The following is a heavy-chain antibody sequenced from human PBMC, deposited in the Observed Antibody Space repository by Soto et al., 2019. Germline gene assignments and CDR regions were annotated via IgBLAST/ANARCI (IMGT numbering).Heavy chain of an antibody. J-gene: IGHJ4*02. CDR1: GFSFNTW. D-gene: IGHD5-12*01. CDR3: TRGASGYGNFDY. Sequence: EVQLVESGGGVVQPGGSLRLSCAASGFSFNTWMHWVRQAPGKGLVWLSRINSAGSSTTYADSVEGRFFVSRDNAKNTLYLKINSLTADDTAVYYCTRGASGYGNFDYWGQGVLLTVSS. CDR2: INSAGSST. V-gene: IGHV3-74*01.